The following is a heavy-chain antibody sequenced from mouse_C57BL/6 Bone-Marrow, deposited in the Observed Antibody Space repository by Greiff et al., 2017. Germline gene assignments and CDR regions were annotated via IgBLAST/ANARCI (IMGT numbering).Heavy chain of an antibody. CDR3: ARSTVDYWYFDF. D-gene: IGHD1-1*01. CDR1: GYTFTSYW. J-gene: IGHJ1*01. V-gene: IGHV1-61*01. Sequence: QVQLQQPGAELVRPGSSVKLSCKASGYTFTSYWMDWVKQRPGQGLEWIGNIYPSDSETHYNQKFKDKATLTVDKSSSTAYMQLSSLTSEDSAVYYCARSTVDYWYFDFWGPGTTVTVSS. CDR2: IYPSDSET.